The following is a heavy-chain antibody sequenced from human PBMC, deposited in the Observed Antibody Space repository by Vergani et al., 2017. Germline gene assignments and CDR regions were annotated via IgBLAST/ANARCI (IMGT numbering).Heavy chain of an antibody. J-gene: IGHJ3*02. Sequence: QVQLQQWGAGLLKPSETLSLTCAVYGGSFSGYYWSWIREPPGKGLEWIGEINHSGSTNYNPSLKSRVTISVDTSKNQSSLKLSSVTAADTAVYYCARGGVVVVPAAAHAFDIWGQGTMVTVSS. V-gene: IGHV4-34*01. CDR2: INHSGST. CDR1: GGSFSGYY. D-gene: IGHD2-2*01. CDR3: ARGGVVVVPAAAHAFDI.